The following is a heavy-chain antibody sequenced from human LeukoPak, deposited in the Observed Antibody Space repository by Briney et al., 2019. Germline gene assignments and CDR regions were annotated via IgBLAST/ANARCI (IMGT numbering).Heavy chain of an antibody. J-gene: IGHJ4*02. V-gene: IGHV4-59*12. Sequence: PSETLSLTCTVSGGSITNYYWGWIRQPPGKGLEWIGEIYHSGSTNYNPSLKSRVTISVDKSKNQFSLKLSSVTAADTAVYYCARETSYSSGLYFDYWGQGTLVTVSS. CDR1: GGSITNYY. D-gene: IGHD6-19*01. CDR3: ARETSYSSGLYFDY. CDR2: IYHSGST.